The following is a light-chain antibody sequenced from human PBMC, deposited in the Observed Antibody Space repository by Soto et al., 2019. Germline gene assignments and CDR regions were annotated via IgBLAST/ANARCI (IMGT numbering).Light chain of an antibody. CDR1: QSVSSSY. CDR3: QQYGSSPRT. J-gene: IGKJ1*01. V-gene: IGKV3-20*01. Sequence: EIVLTQSPGTPSLSPGDTATLSCRASQSVSSSYLAWYQQKPGQAPRLLIYVASIRATGIPDRFSGSGSGTDYTLTINRLEPEDFAVYYCQQYGSSPRTFGQGTKVENK. CDR2: VAS.